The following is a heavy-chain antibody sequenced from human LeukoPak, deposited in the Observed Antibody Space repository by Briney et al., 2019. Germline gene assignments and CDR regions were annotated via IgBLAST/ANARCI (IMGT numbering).Heavy chain of an antibody. D-gene: IGHD1-26*01. CDR2: ISFDGNNE. V-gene: IGHV3-30-3*02. Sequence: PGGSLRLSCAASEFTFSSYAMHWVRQAPGKGLEWVAAISFDGNNEYYADSVKGRFTISRDNSKNTLYLQMNSLRAEDTAVYFCAKSQDGGRLFHFDYWGQGTLVTVSS. J-gene: IGHJ4*02. CDR1: EFTFSSYA. CDR3: AKSQDGGRLFHFDY.